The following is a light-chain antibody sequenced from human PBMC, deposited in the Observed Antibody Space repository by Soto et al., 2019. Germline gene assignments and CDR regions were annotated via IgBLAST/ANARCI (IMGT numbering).Light chain of an antibody. J-gene: IGKJ1*01. CDR2: ATS. Sequence: DIQMTQSPSSLSASVGDRVTITCRASQNIRSYLNWYQQKPGKAPQLLIYATSSLQTGVPSRFSASGSGTDFSLVISNLQPEDSATYYCQQDYSSRWTSGRGTKVEI. CDR1: QNIRSY. V-gene: IGKV1-39*01. CDR3: QQDYSSRWT.